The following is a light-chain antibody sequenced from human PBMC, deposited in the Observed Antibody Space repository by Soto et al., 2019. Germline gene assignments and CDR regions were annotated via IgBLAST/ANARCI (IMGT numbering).Light chain of an antibody. Sequence: DIQRTQSPSSMSASVGYRVTITCWASQSISSYLNWYQQKPGKAPKILIYAASSLQSGVPSRFSGSGSGTDFTLTISSLKPEDFATYYCQQSYSTTWTFGQGTKVDIK. J-gene: IGKJ1*01. CDR2: AAS. CDR3: QQSYSTTWT. V-gene: IGKV1-39*01. CDR1: QSISSY.